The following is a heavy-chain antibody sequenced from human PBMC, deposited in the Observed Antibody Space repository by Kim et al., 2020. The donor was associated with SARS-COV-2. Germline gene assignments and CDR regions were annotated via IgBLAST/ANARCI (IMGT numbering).Heavy chain of an antibody. CDR3: ARAYYYDINAYKFDF. Sequence: ASVKVSCKASGYTFTNYAIIWVRQAPGQGLEWMGWVNTNTGIPTYAQGFTGRFVFSLDTSVSTAYLQIISLKAEDTSIYYCARAYYYDINAYKFDFWGQGTLVTVSS. D-gene: IGHD3-22*01. CDR2: VNTNTGIP. CDR1: GYTFTNYA. J-gene: IGHJ4*02. V-gene: IGHV7-4-1*02.